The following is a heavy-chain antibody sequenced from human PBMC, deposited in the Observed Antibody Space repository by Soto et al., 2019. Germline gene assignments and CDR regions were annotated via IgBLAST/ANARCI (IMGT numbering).Heavy chain of an antibody. CDR2: IWYDGSNK. Sequence: QMQLVESGGGVVQPGRSLRLSCAASGFTFSNYAMHWVRQAPGKGLAWVAVIWYDGSNKYYVDSVKGRFTISRDNSKHTVFLQMNGLRDDDTAVYYCAREDHGDFLGITYNRFDPWGQGTLVTVSS. J-gene: IGHJ5*02. CDR3: AREDHGDFLGITYNRFDP. V-gene: IGHV3-33*01. D-gene: IGHD4-17*01. CDR1: GFTFSNYA.